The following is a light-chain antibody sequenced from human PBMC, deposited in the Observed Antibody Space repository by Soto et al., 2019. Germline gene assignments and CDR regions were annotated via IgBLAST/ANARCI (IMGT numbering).Light chain of an antibody. CDR1: QTINIW. V-gene: IGKV1-5*03. Sequence: DIHMTQSXSTLSGSVGDXXXXXXRASQTINIWLAWYQQKXGKSPKLLIYKASXLKSGVPSRFSGSGSGTEFTLTISSLQPDEFATYYCQHYNSYAEAFGQGTKV. CDR2: KAS. J-gene: IGKJ1*01. CDR3: QHYNSYAEA.